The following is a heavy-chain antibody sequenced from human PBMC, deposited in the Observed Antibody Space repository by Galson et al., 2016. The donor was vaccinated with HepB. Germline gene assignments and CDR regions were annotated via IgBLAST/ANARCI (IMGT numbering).Heavy chain of an antibody. D-gene: IGHD3-3*01. V-gene: IGHV3-23*01. CDR3: AKDEDTVLEWPFRGPCMDV. J-gene: IGHJ6*02. Sequence: SLRLSCAASEVTFGNYAMSWVRQAPGKGLQWVSSISGSGDRTYVADSVKGRFTISRDNSKNTLYLQIHSLRVEDTAVYYCAKDEDTVLEWPFRGPCMDVWGQGTTVTVSS. CDR2: ISGSGDRT. CDR1: EVTFGNYA.